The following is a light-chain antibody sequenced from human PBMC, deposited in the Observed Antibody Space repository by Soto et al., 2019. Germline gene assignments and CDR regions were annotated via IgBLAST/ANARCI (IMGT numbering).Light chain of an antibody. J-gene: IGKJ1*01. CDR1: QSVNNDY. CDR2: GAS. Sequence: EIVLTQSPGTLSLSPGERAALSCRASQSVNNDYLAWYHQKPGRAPRLVIYGASKRATGIPDRFSGSGSGTDFTLTISRLEPEDVAVYYCQQYGSSPWTFGQGTNVEI. CDR3: QQYGSSPWT. V-gene: IGKV3-20*01.